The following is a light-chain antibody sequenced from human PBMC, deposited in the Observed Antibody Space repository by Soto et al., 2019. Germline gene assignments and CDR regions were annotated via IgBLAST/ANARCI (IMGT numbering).Light chain of an antibody. CDR1: SSDVGDYKF. Sequence: QSVLTQPPSASGSPGQSVTISCTGTSSDVGDYKFVSWYQQHPGKAPKLLIYEVSRRPSGVPDRFSGSKSGNTASLTVSGLQAKDEADYYCSSYAGNNNVVFGGGTKLTVL. V-gene: IGLV2-8*01. CDR3: SSYAGNNNVV. J-gene: IGLJ2*01. CDR2: EVS.